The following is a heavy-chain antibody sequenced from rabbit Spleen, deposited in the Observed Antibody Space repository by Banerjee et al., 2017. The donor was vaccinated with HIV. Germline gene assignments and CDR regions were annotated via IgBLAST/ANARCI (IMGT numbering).Heavy chain of an antibody. J-gene: IGHJ3*01. V-gene: IGHV1S40*01. CDR3: ASMTYFSDRNF. CDR2: IASGSSGDT. D-gene: IGHD1-1*01. Sequence: QSLEESGGGLVQPEGSLTLTCTASGFSFSNSYYMCWVRQAPGKGLEWIACIASGSSGDTYYASWAKGRFTISKTSSTTVTLQLNSLTAADTATYFCASMTYFSDRNFWGQGTLVTVS. CDR1: GFSFSNSYY.